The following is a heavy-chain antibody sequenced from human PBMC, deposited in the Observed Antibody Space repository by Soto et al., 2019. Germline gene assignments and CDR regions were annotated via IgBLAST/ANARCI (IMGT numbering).Heavy chain of an antibody. V-gene: IGHV3-30*18. J-gene: IGHJ4*02. CDR3: XXGYCTNGVCYTCFDY. CDR2: ISYDGSNK. D-gene: IGHD2-8*01. Sequence: QVQLVESGGGVVQPGRSLRLSCAASGFTFSSYGMHWVRQAPGKGLEWVAVISYDGSNKYYADSVKGRFTISRDNSKNTXXXXXXSLXAXDTAXXYCXXGYCTNGVCYTCFDYWGQGTLVTVSS. CDR1: GFTFSSYG.